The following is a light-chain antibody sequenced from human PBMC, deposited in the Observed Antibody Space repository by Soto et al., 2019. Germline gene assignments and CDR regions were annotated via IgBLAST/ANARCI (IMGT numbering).Light chain of an antibody. CDR1: HSVSNN. Sequence: EIIMTQSPATLSVSPGERATLSCRASHSVSNNLAWYQQKPGQAPRLLIYYASTRATGIPARFSGSGSGTEFTLTISSLQSEDFALYYCQQYNDWPHITFGQGTRLEVK. CDR2: YAS. V-gene: IGKV3-15*01. J-gene: IGKJ5*01. CDR3: QQYNDWPHIT.